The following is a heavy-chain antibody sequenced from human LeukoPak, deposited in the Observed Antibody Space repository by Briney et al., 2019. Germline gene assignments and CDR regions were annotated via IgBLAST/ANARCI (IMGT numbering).Heavy chain of an antibody. CDR3: AELGITMIGGV. V-gene: IGHV3-48*03. Sequence: PGGSLRLSCAASGFTFSSYEMNWVRQATGKGLEWVSYISSSGSTIYYADSVKGRFTNSRDNAKNSLYLQMNSLRAEDTAVYYCAELGITMIGGVWGKGTTVTISS. CDR2: ISSSGSTI. CDR1: GFTFSSYE. D-gene: IGHD3-10*02. J-gene: IGHJ6*04.